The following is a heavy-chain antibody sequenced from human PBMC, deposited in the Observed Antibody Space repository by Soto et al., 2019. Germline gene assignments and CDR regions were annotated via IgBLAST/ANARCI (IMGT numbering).Heavy chain of an antibody. D-gene: IGHD4-17*01. CDR2: IIPILGIA. V-gene: IGHV1-69*04. J-gene: IGHJ3*02. CDR1: GGTFSSYP. Sequence: SVKVSCKASGGTFSSYPISWVRQAPGQGLEWMGRIIPILGIANYAQKFQGRVTITADKSTSTAYMELSSLRSEDTAVYYCARDPRTTVTTRSGFDIWGQGTMVTFSS. CDR3: ARDPRTTVTTRSGFDI.